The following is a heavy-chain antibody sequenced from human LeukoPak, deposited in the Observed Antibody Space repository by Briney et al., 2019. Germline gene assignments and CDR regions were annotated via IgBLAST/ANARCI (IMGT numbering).Heavy chain of an antibody. CDR2: VDYSGRP. V-gene: IGHV4-39*01. J-gene: IGHJ4*02. D-gene: IGHD3-10*01. CDR3: ARLDASLAHLSGSFPDY. Sequence: SETLSLTCTVSGGSITNSDYVWGWIRQTPGKGLEWMGNVDYSGRPNRNPSLMGRVTINADRSRNQFSLNLSSVTAADTAVYFCARLDASLAHLSGSFPDYWGQGALVTVSS. CDR1: GGSITNSDYV.